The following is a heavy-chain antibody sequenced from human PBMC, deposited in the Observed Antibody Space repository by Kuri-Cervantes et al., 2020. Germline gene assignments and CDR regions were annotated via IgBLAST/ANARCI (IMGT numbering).Heavy chain of an antibody. J-gene: IGHJ4*02. CDR1: GYTFTSYD. CDR2: ISAYNGNT. Sequence: ASVKVSRKASGYTFTSYDINWVRQATGQGLEWMGWISAYNGNTNYAQKLQGRVTMTTDTSTSTAYMELRSLRSDDTAVYYCARWGLTVTTGGADYWGQGTLVTVSS. V-gene: IGHV1-18*01. D-gene: IGHD4-17*01. CDR3: ARWGLTVTTGGADY.